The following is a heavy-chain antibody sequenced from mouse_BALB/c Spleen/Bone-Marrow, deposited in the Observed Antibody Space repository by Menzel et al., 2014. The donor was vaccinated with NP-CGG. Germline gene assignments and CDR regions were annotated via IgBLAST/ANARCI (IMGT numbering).Heavy chain of an antibody. J-gene: IGHJ4*01. CDR3: SRYYRYAYGMDC. CDR2: IDPANGNT. V-gene: IGHV14-3*02. D-gene: IGHD2-14*01. Sequence: VQLQQSGAELVKPGASVKLSCTASGFNIKDTYMHWVKQRPEQGLEWIGRIDPANGNTKYDPKFQDKATITADTSSNTAYLQLSSLTSEDTAVYYCSRYYRYAYGMDCWGQGTSVTVSS. CDR1: GFNIKDTY.